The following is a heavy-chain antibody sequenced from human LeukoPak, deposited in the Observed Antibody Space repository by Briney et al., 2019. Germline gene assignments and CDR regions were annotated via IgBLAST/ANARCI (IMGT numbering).Heavy chain of an antibody. CDR1: GFTFSDYY. CDR2: ISSSGSTI. Sequence: PGGSLRLSCAASGFTFSDYYMSWIRQAPGKGLEWVSYISSSGSTIYYADSVKGRFTMSRDNAKHSLYLQMNSLRAEDTAVYYCARDINYYDSSGYYKDYWGQGTLVTVSS. V-gene: IGHV3-11*04. CDR3: ARDINYYDSSGYYKDY. J-gene: IGHJ4*02. D-gene: IGHD3-22*01.